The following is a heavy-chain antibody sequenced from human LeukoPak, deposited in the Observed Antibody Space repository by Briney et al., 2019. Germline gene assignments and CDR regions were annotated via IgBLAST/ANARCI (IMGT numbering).Heavy chain of an antibody. V-gene: IGHV3-23*01. CDR2: ISGSGGST. J-gene: IGHJ6*02. CDR3: AKDFYDFWSGNYGDDYYYGMDV. CDR1: GFTFSSYA. Sequence: PGGSLRLSCAASGFTFSSYAMSWVRQAPGKGLEWVSAISGSGGSTYYADSVKGRFTISRDNSKNTLYLQMNSLRAEDTAVYYCAKDFYDFWSGNYGDDYYYGMDVWGQGTTVTVS. D-gene: IGHD3-3*01.